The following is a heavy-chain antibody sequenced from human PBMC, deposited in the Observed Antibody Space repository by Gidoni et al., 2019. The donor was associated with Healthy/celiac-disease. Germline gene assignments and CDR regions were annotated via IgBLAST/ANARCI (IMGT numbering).Heavy chain of an antibody. D-gene: IGHD3-22*01. CDR2: INHSGST. Sequence: QVQLQQWGAGLLKPSETLSLTCAVYGGSFSGYYWSWIRQPPGKGLEWIGEINHSGSTNYNPSLKSRVTISVDTSKNQFSLKLSSVTAADTAVYYCATSSLLPLLADWGQGTLVTVSS. CDR1: GGSFSGYY. V-gene: IGHV4-34*01. CDR3: ATSSLLPLLAD. J-gene: IGHJ4*02.